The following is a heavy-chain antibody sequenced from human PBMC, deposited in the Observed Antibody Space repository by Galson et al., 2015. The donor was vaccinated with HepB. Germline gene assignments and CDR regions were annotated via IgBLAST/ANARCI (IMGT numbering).Heavy chain of an antibody. CDR1: GGTFSSYA. Sequence: SVKVSCKASGGTFSSYAISWVRQAPGQGLEWMGGIIPMFDTTNYAQKFQGGVTITADESTSAAYMELSSLRSEDTAVYNCARVHCSGGSCYSGYYYYYGMDVWGQGTTVTVSS. J-gene: IGHJ6*02. CDR3: ARVHCSGGSCYSGYYYYYGMDV. V-gene: IGHV1-69*13. D-gene: IGHD2-15*01. CDR2: IIPMFDTT.